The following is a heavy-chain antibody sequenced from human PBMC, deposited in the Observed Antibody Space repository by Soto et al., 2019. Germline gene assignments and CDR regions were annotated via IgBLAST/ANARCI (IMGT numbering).Heavy chain of an antibody. CDR1: GGSINNYY. Sequence: WETLSLTCTVSGGSINNYYWTWIRQPPGKGLEWIGYVYHTGSTNYNPSLKGRVTISIETSKNQFSLKLNAVTAADTAVYYCARRTDTPNSLDPWGQGTLVTVSS. CDR2: VYHTGST. CDR3: ARRTDTPNSLDP. J-gene: IGHJ5*02. D-gene: IGHD1-1*01. V-gene: IGHV4-59*01.